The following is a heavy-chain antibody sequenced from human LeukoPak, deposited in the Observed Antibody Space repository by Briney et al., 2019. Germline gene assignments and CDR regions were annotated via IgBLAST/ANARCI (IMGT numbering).Heavy chain of an antibody. V-gene: IGHV1-8*01. CDR2: MNPNSGNT. CDR1: GYTFTSYD. J-gene: IGHJ4*02. D-gene: IGHD6-19*01. CDR3: ARGRAYSSGWYGVY. Sequence: GASVKVSCKASGYTFTSYDINWVRQAPGQGLEWMGWMNPNSGNTGYAQKFQGRVTMTRNTSISTAYMELSSLRSEDTAVYYCARGRAYSSGWYGVYWGQGTLVTVSS.